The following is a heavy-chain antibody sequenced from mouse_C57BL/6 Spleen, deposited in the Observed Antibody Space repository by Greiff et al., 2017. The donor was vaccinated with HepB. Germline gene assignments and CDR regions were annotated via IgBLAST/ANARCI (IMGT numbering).Heavy chain of an antibody. CDR3: TPTGTGGY. D-gene: IGHD4-1*02. CDR2: IDPENGDT. CDR1: GFNIKDDY. J-gene: IGHJ2*01. Sequence: EVQRVESGAELVRPGASVKLSCTASGFNIKDDYMHWVKQRPEQGLEWIGWIDPENGDTEYASKFQGKATITADTSSNTAYLQLSSLTSEDTAVYYCTPTGTGGYWGQGTTLTVSS. V-gene: IGHV14-4*01.